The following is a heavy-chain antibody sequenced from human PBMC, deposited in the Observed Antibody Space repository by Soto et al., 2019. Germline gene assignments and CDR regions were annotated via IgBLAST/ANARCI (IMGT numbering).Heavy chain of an antibody. Sequence: GGSLRLSCAASGFTFSTYGMHWVRQAPGKGLEWVAAMSYDGTKQYYVDSVEGRFTISRDNSRNTLFLQLNSLRDEDTAVYYCAKEYGSTWINHWGQGTPVTVSS. CDR1: GFTFSTYG. CDR3: AKEYGSTWINH. CDR2: MSYDGTKQ. J-gene: IGHJ5*02. V-gene: IGHV3-30*18. D-gene: IGHD6-13*01.